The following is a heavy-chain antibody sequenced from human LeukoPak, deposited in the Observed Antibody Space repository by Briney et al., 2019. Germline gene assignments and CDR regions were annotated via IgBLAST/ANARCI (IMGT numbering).Heavy chain of an antibody. J-gene: IGHJ4*02. CDR2: IYCDGSKT. V-gene: IGHV5-51*01. CDR1: GYTFTDYW. CDR3: ARRAEPGMRYFDS. Sequence: RESLKISCQASGYTFTDYWIGWVRQMPGKGLEWMGIIYCDGSKTTYSQSLQSQVTISVDKSTSTAYLQWSSLKASDTAIYFCARRAEPGMRYFDSWGQGALLVVSS. D-gene: IGHD7-27*01.